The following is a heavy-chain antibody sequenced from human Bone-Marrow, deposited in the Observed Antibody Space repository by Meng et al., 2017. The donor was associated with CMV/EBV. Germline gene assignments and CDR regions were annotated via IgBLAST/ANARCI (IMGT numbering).Heavy chain of an antibody. V-gene: IGHV3-23*01. CDR3: AKVKPYSSSWHYFDY. Sequence: GGSLRLSCAASGFSFSTYAMSWVRQAPGKGLEWVSSLSGSGGVTNYADSVKGRFTISRDNSKDTLYLQIHSLRAEDTAVYYCAKVKPYSSSWHYFDYWGQGTLVTVSS. D-gene: IGHD6-13*01. J-gene: IGHJ4*02. CDR1: GFSFSTYA. CDR2: LSGSGGVT.